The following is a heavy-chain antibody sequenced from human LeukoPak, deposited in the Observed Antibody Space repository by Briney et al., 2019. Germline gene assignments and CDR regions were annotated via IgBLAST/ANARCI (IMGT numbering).Heavy chain of an antibody. V-gene: IGHV3-23*01. CDR1: GFTFSSYA. Sequence: QAGGSLRLSCAASGFTFSSYAMSWVRQAPGKGLEWVSAISGSGGSTYYADSVKGRFTISRDSSKNTLYLQMNSLRAEDTAVYYCAKVFIQRSYYFDYWGQGTLVTVSS. CDR3: AKVFIQRSYYFDY. D-gene: IGHD5-18*01. CDR2: ISGSGGST. J-gene: IGHJ4*02.